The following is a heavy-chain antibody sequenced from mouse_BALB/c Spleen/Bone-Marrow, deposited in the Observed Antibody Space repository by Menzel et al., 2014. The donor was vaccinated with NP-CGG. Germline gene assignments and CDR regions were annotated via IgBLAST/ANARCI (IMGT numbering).Heavy chain of an antibody. CDR2: INPSNGRT. CDR3: AYDYDPSYAMDY. Sequence: QVHVKQSGAELVKPGASVKLSCKASGYTFTSYWMHWVKQRPGQGLEWIGEINPSNGRTSYNEKFKSKATLTVDKSSSTAYMQLSSLTSEDSAVYYCAYDYDPSYAMDYWGQGTSVTVSS. J-gene: IGHJ4*01. V-gene: IGHV1S81*02. D-gene: IGHD2-4*01. CDR1: GYTFTSYW.